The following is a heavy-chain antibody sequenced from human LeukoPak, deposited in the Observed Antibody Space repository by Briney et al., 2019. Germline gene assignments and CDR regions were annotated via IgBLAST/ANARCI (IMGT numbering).Heavy chain of an antibody. J-gene: IGHJ4*02. CDR2: MNPNSGNT. D-gene: IGHD2-8*01. CDR3: ARGETMTNSFDY. Sequence: ASVKVSCTASGYTFTSYDINWARQATGQGLEWMGWMNPNSGNTGYAQKFQGRVTMTRNTSISTAYMELSSLRSEDTAVYYCARGETMTNSFDYWGQGTLVTVSS. CDR1: GYTFTSYD. V-gene: IGHV1-8*01.